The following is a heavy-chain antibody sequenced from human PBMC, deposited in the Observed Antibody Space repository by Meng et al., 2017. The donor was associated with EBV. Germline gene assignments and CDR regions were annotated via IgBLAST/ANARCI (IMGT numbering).Heavy chain of an antibody. CDR2: ISSSGSTI. V-gene: IGHV3-11*01. D-gene: IGHD1-26*01. J-gene: IGHJ4*02. Sequence: VQVVGVGGGLVKPGGSLRLPCAASGFTFSDYYMSWIRQAPGKGLEWVSYISSSGSTIYYADSVKGRFTISRDNAKNSLYLQMNSLRAEDTAVYYCASHPAYSGSYDGGYWGQGTLVTVSS. CDR3: ASHPAYSGSYDGGY. CDR1: GFTFSDYY.